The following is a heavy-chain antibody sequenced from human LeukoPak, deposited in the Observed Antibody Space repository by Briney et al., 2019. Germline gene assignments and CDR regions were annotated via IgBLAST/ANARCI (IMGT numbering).Heavy chain of an antibody. V-gene: IGHV3-74*01. CDR3: ARDGPDDSGESLYSYSGRYV. CDR2: INVGSST. Sequence: PGGSLRLSCTASGFTFTSYWMHRARQAPGEGLVWVSRINVGSSTAYADSVKGRFTISRANAKNTLYLQMNCLRADDTADYYCARDGPDDSGESLYSYSGRYVWGPGTTVTVSS. CDR1: GFTFTSYW. J-gene: IGHJ6*02. D-gene: IGHD3-22*01.